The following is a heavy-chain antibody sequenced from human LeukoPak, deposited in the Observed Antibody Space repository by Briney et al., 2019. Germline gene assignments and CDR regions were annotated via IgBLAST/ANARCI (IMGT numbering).Heavy chain of an antibody. J-gene: IGHJ4*02. D-gene: IGHD3-10*01. Sequence: GVSLKISCKGSGYSFTSYWIGWVRQMPGKGLEWMGIIYPGDSDTRYSPSFQGQVTISADKSISTAYLQWSSLKASDTAMYYRARPANYYADRPFDYWGQGTLVTVSS. CDR3: ARPANYYADRPFDY. V-gene: IGHV5-51*01. CDR1: GYSFTSYW. CDR2: IYPGDSDT.